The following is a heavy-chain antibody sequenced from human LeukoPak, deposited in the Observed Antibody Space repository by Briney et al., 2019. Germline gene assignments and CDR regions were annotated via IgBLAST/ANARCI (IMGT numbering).Heavy chain of an antibody. Sequence: SVKVSCKPSGGTFSSYAISWVRQAPGQGLEWMGRIIPILGIANYAQKFQGRVTITADKSTSTAYMELSSLRSEDTAVYYCAVGRFLEWLPYYFDYWGQGTLVTVSS. CDR3: AVGRFLEWLPYYFDY. J-gene: IGHJ4*02. CDR1: GGTFSSYA. CDR2: IIPILGIA. D-gene: IGHD3-3*01. V-gene: IGHV1-69*04.